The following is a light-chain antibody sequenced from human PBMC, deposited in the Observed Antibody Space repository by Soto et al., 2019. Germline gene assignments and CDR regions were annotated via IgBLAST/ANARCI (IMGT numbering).Light chain of an antibody. V-gene: IGLV2-11*01. Sequence: QSAPTQPRSVSGSPGQSVTISCTGTSSDVGGYDYVSWYQQSPGKAPKLIIYEVIERPSGVPDRFSGSKSVNTSTLTISGLQGEDEADYYCCSYAGTYTPVVFGGGTKLTVL. CDR3: CSYAGTYTPVV. CDR2: EVI. CDR1: SSDVGGYDY. J-gene: IGLJ2*01.